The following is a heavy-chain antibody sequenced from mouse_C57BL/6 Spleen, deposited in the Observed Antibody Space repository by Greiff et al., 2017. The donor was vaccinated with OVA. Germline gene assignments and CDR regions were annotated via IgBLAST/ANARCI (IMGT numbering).Heavy chain of an antibody. CDR3: ARDSRYAMDY. CDR1: GFTFSDYY. Sequence: EVQRVESEGGLVQPGSSMKLSCTASGFTFSDYYMAWVRQVPEKGLEWVANINYDGSSTYYLDSLKSRFIISRDNAKNILYLQMSSLKSEDTATYYCARDSRYAMDYWGQGTSVTVSS. V-gene: IGHV5-16*01. J-gene: IGHJ4*01. CDR2: INYDGSST.